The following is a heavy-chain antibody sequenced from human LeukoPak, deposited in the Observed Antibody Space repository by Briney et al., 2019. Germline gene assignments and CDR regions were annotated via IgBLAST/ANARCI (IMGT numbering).Heavy chain of an antibody. V-gene: IGHV1-69*13. J-gene: IGHJ6*02. D-gene: IGHD3-3*01. CDR1: GGTFSSYA. Sequence: SVKDSCKASGGTFSSYAISWVRQAPGQGLEWMGGIIPIFGTANYAQKFQGRVTITADESTSTAYMELSSLRSEDTAVYYCAGLRFLEWSRHYYYGMDVWGQGTTVTVSS. CDR3: AGLRFLEWSRHYYYGMDV. CDR2: IIPIFGTA.